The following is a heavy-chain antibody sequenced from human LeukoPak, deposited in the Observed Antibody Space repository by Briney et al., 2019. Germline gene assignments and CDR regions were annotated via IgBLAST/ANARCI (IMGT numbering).Heavy chain of an antibody. Sequence: PSGTLSLTCAVSGGSISSSNWWSWVRQPPGKGLEWIGEIYHSGSTNYNPSLKSRVTISVDKSKNQFSLKLSSVTAADTAVYYCARHPYYYGSGPTGYFQHWGQGTLVTVSS. CDR3: ARHPYYYGSGPTGYFQH. J-gene: IGHJ1*01. CDR2: IYHSGST. CDR1: GGSISSSNW. V-gene: IGHV4-4*02. D-gene: IGHD3-10*01.